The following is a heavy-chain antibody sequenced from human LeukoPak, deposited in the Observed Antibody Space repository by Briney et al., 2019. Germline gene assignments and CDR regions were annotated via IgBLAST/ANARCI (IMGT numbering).Heavy chain of an antibody. CDR3: AKVYDFWSGYYGY. CDR1: GFTFSSYG. Sequence: PGGSLRLSCAASGFTFSSYGMHWVRQAPGKGLEWVAFIRYDGSNKYYADSVKGRFTISRDNSKNTLYLQMNSLRAEDTAVYYCAKVYDFWSGYYGYWGQGTLVTVSS. J-gene: IGHJ4*02. V-gene: IGHV3-30*02. CDR2: IRYDGSNK. D-gene: IGHD3-3*01.